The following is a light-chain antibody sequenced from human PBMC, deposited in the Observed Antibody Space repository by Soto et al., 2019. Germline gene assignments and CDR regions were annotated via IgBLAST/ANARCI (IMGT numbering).Light chain of an antibody. Sequence: EIVLTQSPATLSLSPGEIATLSCRASQSVSSYLAWYQQKPGQAPRLLIYDASNRATGIPARFSGGGSGTDFTLTISSLEPEDFAVYYCQQRFKWPRFTFGQGTKLEIK. J-gene: IGKJ2*01. CDR2: DAS. CDR1: QSVSSY. CDR3: QQRFKWPRFT. V-gene: IGKV3-11*01.